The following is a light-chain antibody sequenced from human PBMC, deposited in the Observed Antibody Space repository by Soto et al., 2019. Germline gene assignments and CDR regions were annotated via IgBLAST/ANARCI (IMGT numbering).Light chain of an antibody. V-gene: IGKV3-20*01. J-gene: IGKJ4*01. CDR1: QHSSSSY. Sequence: EIVLTQPPGTLSFSRRQRCIXCRRTSQHSSSSYLAWYQQRPGQAPRLLIYGASSRATGIPARFSGSGSGTEFTLTISRLEPEDFAVYYCQQYGSSPLTFGGGTKVDIK. CDR2: GAS. CDR3: QQYGSSPLT.